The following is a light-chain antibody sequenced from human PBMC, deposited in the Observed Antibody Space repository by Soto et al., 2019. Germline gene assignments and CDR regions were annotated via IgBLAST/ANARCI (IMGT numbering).Light chain of an antibody. J-gene: IGLJ2*01. CDR2: DVS. CDR1: SSDVGGYNY. V-gene: IGLV2-14*01. Sequence: QSVLTLPASVSGSPGQSITISCTGTSSDVGGYNYVSWYQQHPGKAPKLMIYDVSNRPSGGSNRFSGSKSGNTASLTISGLQAEDEADYYCSSYSSSSTLVFGGGTKLTVL. CDR3: SSYSSSSTLV.